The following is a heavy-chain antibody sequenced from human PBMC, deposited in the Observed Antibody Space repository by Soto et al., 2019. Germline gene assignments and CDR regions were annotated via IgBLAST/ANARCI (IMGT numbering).Heavy chain of an antibody. CDR1: GGSISSYY. V-gene: IGHV4-59*01. CDR3: ARESLVRVGEQLVRYWFDP. J-gene: IGHJ5*02. CDR2: IYYSGST. Sequence: QVQLQESGPGLVKPSETLSLTCTVSGGSISSYYWSWIRQPPGKGLEWIGYIYYSGSTNYNPSLKSRVTISVDTSKNQFSLKLSSVTAADTAVYYCARESLVRVGEQLVRYWFDPWGQGTLVTVSS. D-gene: IGHD6-13*01.